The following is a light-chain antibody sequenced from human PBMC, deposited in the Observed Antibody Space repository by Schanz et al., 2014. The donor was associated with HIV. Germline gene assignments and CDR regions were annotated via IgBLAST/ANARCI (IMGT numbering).Light chain of an antibody. CDR1: QTVSNN. J-gene: IGKJ5*01. CDR3: QQYNNGIT. Sequence: EIVMTQSPGTLSVSPGERATLSCRASQTVSNNLAWYQQKPGQAPRLLIYGASTRATGIPARFSGSGSGTEFTLTISSLQSEDFAVYYCQQYNNGITFGQGTRLEIK. V-gene: IGKV3-15*01. CDR2: GAS.